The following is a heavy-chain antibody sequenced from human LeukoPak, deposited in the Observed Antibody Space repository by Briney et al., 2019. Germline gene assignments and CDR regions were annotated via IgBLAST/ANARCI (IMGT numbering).Heavy chain of an antibody. V-gene: IGHV3-49*03. CDR2: IRSKAYGGTT. J-gene: IGHJ5*02. Sequence: GGSLRLSCTASGFTFGDYAMSWFRQAPGKGLEWVGFIRSKAYGGTTEYAASVKGRFTISRDDSKSIAYLQMNSLKTEDTAVYYCTRASRIAVALGGYWFDPWGQGTLVTVSS. CDR1: GFTFGDYA. D-gene: IGHD6-19*01. CDR3: TRASRIAVALGGYWFDP.